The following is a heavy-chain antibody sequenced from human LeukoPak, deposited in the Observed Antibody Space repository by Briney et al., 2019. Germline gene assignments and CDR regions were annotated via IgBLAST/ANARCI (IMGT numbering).Heavy chain of an antibody. CDR1: GYSISSGYY. D-gene: IGHD3-10*01. CDR2: IYHSGST. Sequence: TSETLSLTCTVSGYSISSGYYWGWIRQPPGKGLEWIGSIYHSGSTYYNPSLKSRVTISVDKSKNQFSLKLSSVTAADTAVYYCARDGSGSYDYWGQGTLVTVSS. J-gene: IGHJ4*02. CDR3: ARDGSGSYDY. V-gene: IGHV4-38-2*02.